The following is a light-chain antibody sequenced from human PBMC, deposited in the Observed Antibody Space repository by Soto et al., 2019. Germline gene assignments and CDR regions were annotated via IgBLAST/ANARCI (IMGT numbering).Light chain of an antibody. J-gene: IGKJ2*01. Sequence: DIELTQSPSSLSASVGDRVTITCRASQSISTYLNRYQQKGGKAPKLLIHGASSLQSGVPLRFSATGSGTDFSLTIMSLQPEDFATYYCQQYNIWPPYTFGQGTKVDIK. CDR2: GAS. CDR1: QSISTY. CDR3: QQYNIWPPYT. V-gene: IGKV1-39*01.